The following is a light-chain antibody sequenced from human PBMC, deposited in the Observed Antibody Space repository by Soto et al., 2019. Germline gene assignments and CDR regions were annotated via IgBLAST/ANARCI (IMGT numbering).Light chain of an antibody. CDR2: SNN. Sequence: QSVLTQPPSASGTPGQRVTISCSGSSSNIGSNTVNWYQQLPGTAPKLLIYSNNQRPSGVPDRFSGSKSGTSASLAISGLQSEDEAAYYCAACDDSLNGYVFGTGTQLTVL. J-gene: IGLJ1*01. CDR1: SSNIGSNT. V-gene: IGLV1-44*01. CDR3: AACDDSLNGYV.